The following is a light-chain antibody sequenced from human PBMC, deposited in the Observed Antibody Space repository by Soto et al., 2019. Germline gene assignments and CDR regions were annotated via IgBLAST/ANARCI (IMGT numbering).Light chain of an antibody. CDR1: QGISNY. V-gene: IGKV1-27*01. CDR3: QKYNSAPPFT. Sequence: DIQMTQSPSSLSASVGDRVTITCRASQGISNYLAWYQQKPGKVPKLLIYAASTLQSGVPSRFSGSGSGTDFTLTFSSLQPEDVATYYCQKYNSAPPFTFGPGTKVDIK. CDR2: AAS. J-gene: IGKJ3*01.